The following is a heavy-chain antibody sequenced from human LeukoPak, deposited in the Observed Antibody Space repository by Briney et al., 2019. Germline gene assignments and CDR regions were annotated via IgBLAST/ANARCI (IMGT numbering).Heavy chain of an antibody. J-gene: IGHJ3*02. CDR3: ARDRDYYDSRGPARDAFDI. D-gene: IGHD3-22*01. CDR2: ISDSSNTI. CDR1: GFTFSTYS. Sequence: PGGSLRLSCAASGFTFSTYSMNWVRQAPGKGLEWVSYISDSSNTIYYADSVEGRLTISRDNAKNSLYLQVNTLRAEDTAVYYCARDRDYYDSRGPARDAFDIWGQGTMVTVSS. V-gene: IGHV3-48*01.